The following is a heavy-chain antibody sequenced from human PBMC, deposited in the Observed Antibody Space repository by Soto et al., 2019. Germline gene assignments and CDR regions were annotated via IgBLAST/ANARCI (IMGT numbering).Heavy chain of an antibody. CDR1: CNSIRISRFH. Sequence: SDTLALTCTLACNSIRISRFHWGSIRQPPGKGLEWIASIKYSGTTFYNPSLKSRVTLSVDTSKNQFALKLSSVTAAETAVYYCARHGITGSYYDAFDIWGQGTMVT. V-gene: IGHV4-39*01. J-gene: IGHJ3*02. CDR3: ARHGITGSYYDAFDI. D-gene: IGHD1-26*01. CDR2: IKYSGTT.